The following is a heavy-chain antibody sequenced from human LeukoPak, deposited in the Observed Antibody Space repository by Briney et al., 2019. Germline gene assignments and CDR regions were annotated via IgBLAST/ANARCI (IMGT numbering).Heavy chain of an antibody. Sequence: SETLSLTCTVSGGSISTYYWSWIRQPPGKGLEWIGYIYYSGSTNYNPSLKSRVTISVDTSKNQFSLKLSSVTAADTAVYYCARGYHPYSSSWYYFDYWGQGTLVTVSS. CDR3: ARGYHPYSSSWYYFDY. CDR1: GGSISTYY. D-gene: IGHD6-13*01. CDR2: IYYSGST. J-gene: IGHJ4*02. V-gene: IGHV4-59*01.